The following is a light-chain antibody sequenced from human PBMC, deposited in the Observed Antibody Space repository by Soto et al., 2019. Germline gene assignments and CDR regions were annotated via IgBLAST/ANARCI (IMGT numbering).Light chain of an antibody. V-gene: IGLV1-40*01. J-gene: IGLJ1*01. CDR2: DNS. Sequence: QSVLTQPPSVSGAPGQRVTISCTGSSSNIGAPYDVHWYQQVPRTAPKLLIYDNSNRPSGVPDRFSGSKSGTSASLAITGLQAEDEADYYCQSYDSSLSGYVFGTGTKLTVL. CDR3: QSYDSSLSGYV. CDR1: SSNIGAPYD.